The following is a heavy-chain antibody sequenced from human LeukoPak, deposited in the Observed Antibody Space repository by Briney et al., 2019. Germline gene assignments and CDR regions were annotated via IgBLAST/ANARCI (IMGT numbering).Heavy chain of an antibody. CDR1: GFTFSNSA. CDR3: AKGIYSSGWSYFDY. J-gene: IGHJ4*01. Sequence: GGSLGLSCAASGFTFSNSAMSWARQAPGKGLERVSTLSGSGITTYYADSVKGRFTISRDNSKNTLYLQMNSLRAEDTAVYYCAKGIYSSGWSYFDYWGHGTLVTVSS. V-gene: IGHV3-23*01. CDR2: LSGSGITT. D-gene: IGHD6-19*01.